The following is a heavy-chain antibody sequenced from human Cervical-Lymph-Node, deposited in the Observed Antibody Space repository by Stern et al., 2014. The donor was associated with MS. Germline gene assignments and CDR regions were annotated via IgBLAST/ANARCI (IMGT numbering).Heavy chain of an antibody. CDR3: AHTLITLDRGIPFDY. D-gene: IGHD3-10*01. V-gene: IGHV2-5*02. CDR2: IYWAYGM. CDR1: GFSLNSRGVG. J-gene: IGHJ4*02. Sequence: QVTLRESGPTLVKPTQTLTLTCTFSGFSLNSRGVGVGWIRQPPGKALEWLSLIYWAYGMLYNTSLKSSLTITKYSSKNQVVLTMTNMDPVDTATYYCAHTLITLDRGIPFDYWGQGTLVIVSS.